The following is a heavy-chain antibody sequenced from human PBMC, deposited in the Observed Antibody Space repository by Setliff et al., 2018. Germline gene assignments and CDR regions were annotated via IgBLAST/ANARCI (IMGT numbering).Heavy chain of an antibody. J-gene: IGHJ4*02. CDR1: EFTFSRYW. V-gene: IGHV3-7*01. CDR3: ARDGGDY. CDR2: IKQDGSEK. Sequence: GGSLRLSCAASEFTFSRYWMSWVRQAPGKGLEWVANIKQDGSEKYYVDSVKGRFTISRVNAKNSLYLQMNSLRAEDTAVYYCARDGGDYWGQGTLVTVSS.